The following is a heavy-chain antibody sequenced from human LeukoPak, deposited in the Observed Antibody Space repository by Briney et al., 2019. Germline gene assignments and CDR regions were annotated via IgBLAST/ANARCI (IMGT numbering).Heavy chain of an antibody. CDR3: ARDRYDILTGYRY. V-gene: IGHV1-18*01. J-gene: IGHJ4*02. CDR2: ISIYNDNT. Sequence: ASVKVSCKASGYTFINYGITWVRQAPGQGLEWMGWISIYNDNTNYAQKLQGRVTMTTDTSTSTAYMELRSLRSDDTAVYYCARDRYDILTGYRYWGQGTLVTVSS. CDR1: GYTFINYG. D-gene: IGHD3-9*01.